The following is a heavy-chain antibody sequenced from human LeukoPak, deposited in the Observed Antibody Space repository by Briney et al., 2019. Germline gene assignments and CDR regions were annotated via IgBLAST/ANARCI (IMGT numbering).Heavy chain of an antibody. Sequence: SVKVSCKASGGTFSSYAISWVRQAPGQGLEWMGRIIPILGIANYAQKFQGRVTITADKSTSTAYMELSSLRSEDTAVYYCASTLLDDYGSNLDGFDYWGQGTLVTVSS. CDR2: IIPILGIA. CDR1: GGTFSSYA. V-gene: IGHV1-69*04. J-gene: IGHJ4*02. CDR3: ASTLLDDYGSNLDGFDY. D-gene: IGHD4-23*01.